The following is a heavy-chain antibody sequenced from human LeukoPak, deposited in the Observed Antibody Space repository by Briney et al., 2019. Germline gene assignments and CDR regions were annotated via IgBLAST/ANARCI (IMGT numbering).Heavy chain of an antibody. CDR2: ISYDGSNK. J-gene: IGHJ4*02. CDR3: ARNYDYVWGSRRYFDY. CDR1: GFTFSSYA. Sequence: GGSLRLSCAASGFTFSSYAMHWVRQAPGKGLEWVAVISYDGSNKYYADSVKGRFTISRDNSKNTLYLQMNSLRAEDTAVYYCARNYDYVWGSRRYFDYWGQGTLVTVSS. V-gene: IGHV3-30-3*01. D-gene: IGHD3-16*01.